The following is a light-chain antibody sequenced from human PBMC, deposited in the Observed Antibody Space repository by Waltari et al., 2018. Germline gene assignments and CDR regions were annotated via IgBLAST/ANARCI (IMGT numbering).Light chain of an antibody. CDR1: QRVRSN. J-gene: IGKJ2*01. CDR2: GAS. CDR3: QQYNDWHT. Sequence: ETLMTQSPATLSVSPGERATLSCRASQRVRSNLPWYQQRPGQAPRLLIYGASTRATDIPARFSGSGSGTEFTLTISSLQSEDFAVYYCQQYNDWHTFGQGTKLEIK. V-gene: IGKV3-15*01.